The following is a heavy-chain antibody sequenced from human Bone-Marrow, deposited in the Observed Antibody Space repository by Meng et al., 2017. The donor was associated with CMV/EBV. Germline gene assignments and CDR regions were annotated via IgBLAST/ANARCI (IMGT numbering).Heavy chain of an antibody. CDR1: GGSISSYY. J-gene: IGHJ6*02. D-gene: IGHD3-10*01. CDR3: ASSITMVRGVISPEARFHYYYGMDV. CDR2: IYYSGST. V-gene: IGHV4-59*01. Sequence: SETLSLTCTVSGGSISSYYWSWIRQPPGKGLEWIGYIYYSGSTNYNPSLKSRVTISVDTSKNQFSLKLSSVTAADTAVYYCASSITMVRGVISPEARFHYYYGMDVWGQGTTVTVSS.